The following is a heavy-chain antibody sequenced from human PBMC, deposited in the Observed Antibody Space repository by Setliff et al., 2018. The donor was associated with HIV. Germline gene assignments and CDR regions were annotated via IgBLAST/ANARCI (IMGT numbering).Heavy chain of an antibody. CDR3: ARNYNFWSGYLDY. Sequence: GGSLRLSCAASRFPFSSYCMSWVRQAPGKGLEFVAYINQDGSEKYFLDSVKGRFTISRDNAKNSLFLQMGTLTAEDTAVYYCARNYNFWSGYLDYWGQGTLVTVSS. J-gene: IGHJ4*02. D-gene: IGHD3-3*01. CDR2: INQDGSEK. V-gene: IGHV3-7*01. CDR1: RFPFSSYC.